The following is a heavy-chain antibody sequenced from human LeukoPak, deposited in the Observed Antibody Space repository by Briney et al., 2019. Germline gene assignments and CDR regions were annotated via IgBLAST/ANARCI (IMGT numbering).Heavy chain of an antibody. CDR1: GFTFSSYG. J-gene: IGHJ4*02. V-gene: IGHV3-23*01. D-gene: IGHD2-15*01. Sequence: GGSLRLSCPASGFTFSSYGMSWVRQAPGKGLEWVAAISGSAGSTYYADSVKGRFTISRDNSKNTLYLQMNSLRAEDTAVYYCARASCSGGSCYSGYWGQGTLVTVSS. CDR2: ISGSAGST. CDR3: ARASCSGGSCYSGY.